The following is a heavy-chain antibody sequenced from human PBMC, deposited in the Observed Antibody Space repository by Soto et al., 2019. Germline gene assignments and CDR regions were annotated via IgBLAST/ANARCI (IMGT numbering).Heavy chain of an antibody. J-gene: IGHJ5*02. CDR3: ASEGYYDSSGYLRWFDP. D-gene: IGHD3-22*01. CDR1: GYSVSSGYY. CDR2: IYHSGST. V-gene: IGHV4-38-2*01. Sequence: SETLSLTCAVSGYSVSSGYYWGWIRQPPGKGLEWIGSIYHSGSTYYNPSLKSRVTISVDTSKNQFSLKLSSVTAADTAVYYCASEGYYDSSGYLRWFDPWGQGTLVTVSS.